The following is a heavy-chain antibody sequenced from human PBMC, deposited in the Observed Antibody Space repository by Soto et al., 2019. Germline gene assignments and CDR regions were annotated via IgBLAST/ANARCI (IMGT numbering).Heavy chain of an antibody. CDR1: GFTFDDYT. J-gene: IGHJ6*02. CDR2: ISWDGGST. D-gene: IGHD2-15*01. Sequence: SLRLSCAASGFTFDDYTMHWVRQAPGKGLEWVSLISWDGGSTYYADSVKGRFTISRDNSKNSLYLQMNSLRTEDTALYYCAKEYLVGSYYYYGMDVWGQGTTVTVSS. V-gene: IGHV3-43*01. CDR3: AKEYLVGSYYYYGMDV.